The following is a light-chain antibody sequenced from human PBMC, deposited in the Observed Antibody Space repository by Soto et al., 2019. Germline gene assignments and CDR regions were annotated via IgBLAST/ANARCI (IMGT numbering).Light chain of an antibody. CDR2: DVS. CDR1: SSDVGGYNY. Sequence: QSVLPQPRSVSGSPGQSVTISCTGTSSDVGGYNYVSWYQQHPGKAPKLMIYDVSKRPSVVPDRFSGSKSGNTASLTISGLQAEEEADSYCCSYAGSPYVFGTATKLTVL. J-gene: IGLJ1*01. V-gene: IGLV2-11*01. CDR3: CSYAGSPYV.